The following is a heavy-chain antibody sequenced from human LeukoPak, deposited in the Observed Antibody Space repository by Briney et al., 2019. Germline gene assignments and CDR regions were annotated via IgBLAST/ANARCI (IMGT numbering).Heavy chain of an antibody. CDR2: IYTSGST. CDR3: ARGTYSSGWSTFDY. D-gene: IGHD6-19*01. J-gene: IGHJ4*02. V-gene: IGHV4-59*10. CDR1: GGSFSGYY. Sequence: SETLSLTCAVYGGSFSGYYWSWIRQPAGKGLEWIGRIYTSGSTNYNPSLKSRVTMSVDTSKNQFSLKLSSVTAADTAVYYCARGTYSSGWSTFDYWGQGTLVTVSS.